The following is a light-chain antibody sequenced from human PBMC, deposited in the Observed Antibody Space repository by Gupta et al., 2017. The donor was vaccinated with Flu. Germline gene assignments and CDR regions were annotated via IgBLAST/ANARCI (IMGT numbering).Light chain of an antibody. CDR2: GAS. J-gene: IGKJ4*01. V-gene: IGKV3-15*01. CDR1: QSVGSN. CDR3: QQYNNWPLLT. Sequence: ETQVTQSPATLSVSPGDRVTLSCWASQSVGSNLAWYQQKPGQTPRLLIFGASSRDTGIPARFSGSGSGTDFTLTITSRQSEDFAVYYCQQYNNWPLLTFGGGTKVEI.